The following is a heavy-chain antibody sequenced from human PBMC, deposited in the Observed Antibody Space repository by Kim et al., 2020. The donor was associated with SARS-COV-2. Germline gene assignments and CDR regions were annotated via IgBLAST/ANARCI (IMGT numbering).Heavy chain of an antibody. V-gene: IGHV3-23*01. CDR2: IGPGGDT. D-gene: IGHD4-17*01. J-gene: IGHJ4*02. CDR1: GFTFNNYA. Sequence: GGSLRLSCAASGFTFNNYALSWVRQAPGMGLEWVSGIGPGGDTHYVDSVKGRFTISRDNSRNTLSLQMNSLRVEDTAVYYCAKYTVTTSPDYGGQGALVT. CDR3: AKYTVTTSPDY.